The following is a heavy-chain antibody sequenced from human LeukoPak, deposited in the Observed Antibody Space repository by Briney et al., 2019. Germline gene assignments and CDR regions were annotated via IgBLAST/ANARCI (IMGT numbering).Heavy chain of an antibody. J-gene: IGHJ4*02. CDR1: GYTFTSYY. V-gene: IGHV1-46*01. CDR2: INPSGGST. CDR3: ARTHYYDSSGYYSK. Sequence: ASVKVSCKASGYTFTSYYMHWVRQAPGQGLEWMGIINPSGGSTSYAQKFQGRVTMTRDTSKNQFSLKLSSVTAADTAVYYCARTHYYDSSGYYSKWGQGTLVTVSS. D-gene: IGHD3-22*01.